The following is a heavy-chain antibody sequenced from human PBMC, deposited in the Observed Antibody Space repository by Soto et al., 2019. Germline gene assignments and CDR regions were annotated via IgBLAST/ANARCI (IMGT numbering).Heavy chain of an antibody. V-gene: IGHV3-30-3*01. CDR1: GFTFSSYA. CDR3: ARDRAEVTTGYFDY. Sequence: GGSLRLSCAASGFTFSSYAMHWVRQAPGKGLEWVAVISYDGSNKYYADSVKGRSTISRDNSKNTLYLQMNSLRAEDTAVYYCARDRAEVTTGYFDYWGQGTLVTVSS. CDR2: ISYDGSNK. D-gene: IGHD4-4*01. J-gene: IGHJ4*02.